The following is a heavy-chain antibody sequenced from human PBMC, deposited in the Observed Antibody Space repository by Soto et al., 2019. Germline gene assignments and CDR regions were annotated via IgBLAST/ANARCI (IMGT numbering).Heavy chain of an antibody. Sequence: TSETLSLTCTVSGGSVSSGDYYWSWIRQPPGKELEWIGMVYYSGSTNYNPSLKSRVTISVDTSRNQFSLKLSSLTAADTAVYYCARDTVSPFNWFDPWGQGILVTVSS. CDR3: ARDTVSPFNWFDP. CDR1: GGSVSSGDYY. D-gene: IGHD4-4*01. V-gene: IGHV4-61*08. CDR2: VYYSGST. J-gene: IGHJ5*02.